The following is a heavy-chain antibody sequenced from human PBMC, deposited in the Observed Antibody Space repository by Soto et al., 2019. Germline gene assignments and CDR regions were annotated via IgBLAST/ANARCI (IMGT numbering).Heavy chain of an antibody. CDR1: GYTFTSYG. D-gene: IGHD3-10*01. V-gene: IGHV1-18*01. J-gene: IGHJ6*02. CDR2: ISAYNGNT. Sequence: ASVKVSGNGAGYTFTSYGISWVRQAPGQGLEWMGWISAYNGNTNYAQKLQGRVTMTTDTSTSTAYMELRSLRSDDTAVYYCARVLFGDYYYYGMAVWGQGTTVTVSS. CDR3: ARVLFGDYYYYGMAV.